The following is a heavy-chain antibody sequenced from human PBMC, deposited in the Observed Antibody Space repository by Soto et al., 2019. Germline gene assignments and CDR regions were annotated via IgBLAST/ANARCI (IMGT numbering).Heavy chain of an antibody. CDR3: ARRDNSGYYFFAS. Sequence: EVQLVESGGGLVKPGGSLRLSCAASGFTFSTHGMNWVRQAPGKGLEWVSSISSGSYIYYADSVKGRFAISRDNANNSLYLQMNSLTAEATAMYYCARRDNSGYYFFASWGQGTLVTVSS. CDR1: GFTFSTHG. J-gene: IGHJ4*02. D-gene: IGHD6-19*01. CDR2: ISSGSYI. V-gene: IGHV3-21*01.